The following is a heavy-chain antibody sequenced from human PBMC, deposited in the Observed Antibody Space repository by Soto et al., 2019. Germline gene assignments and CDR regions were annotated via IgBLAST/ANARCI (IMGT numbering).Heavy chain of an antibody. D-gene: IGHD1-26*01. J-gene: IGHJ6*02. CDR1: GFTFGSYG. CDR3: AKAKGRSNFYYSGLDV. CDR2: ITAATGTT. Sequence: PGGSLRLSCAASGFTFGSYGMTWVRQAPGKGLECVSGITAATGTTYYADSVKGRFTISRDLSTNTLFLQVNSLRAADSAVYYCAKAKGRSNFYYSGLDVWGQGTTVTVSS. V-gene: IGHV3-23*01.